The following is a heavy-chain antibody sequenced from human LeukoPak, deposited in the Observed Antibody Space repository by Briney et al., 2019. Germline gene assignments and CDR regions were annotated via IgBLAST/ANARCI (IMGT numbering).Heavy chain of an antibody. D-gene: IGHD1-26*01. CDR1: GYSISTDYF. J-gene: IGHJ4*02. CDR2: FSHGGTT. CDR3: ARGSIVGALSFDS. V-gene: IGHV4-38-2*02. Sequence: SETLSLTCTVSGYSISTDYFWGWIRQPPGKGLEWIGSFSHGGTTYYKSSLRSRVTISVETPKNQLSLKLSSVTAADTAVYYCARGSIVGALSFDSWGQGTLVAVSS.